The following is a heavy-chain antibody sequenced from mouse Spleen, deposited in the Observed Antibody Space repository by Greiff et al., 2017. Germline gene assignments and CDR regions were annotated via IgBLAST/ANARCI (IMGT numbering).Heavy chain of an antibody. V-gene: IGHV1-82*01. CDR1: CYAFSSSW. CDR2: IYPGDGDT. CDR3: ARKGDSSGYVVWFAY. Sequence: VKLQESGPELVKPGASVKISCKASCYAFSSSWINWVKQRPGKGLEWIGRIYPGDGDTNYNGKFKGKATLTADKSSSTAYMQLSSLTSEDSAVYFCARKGDSSGYVVWFAYWGQGTLVTVSA. J-gene: IGHJ3*01. D-gene: IGHD3-2*01.